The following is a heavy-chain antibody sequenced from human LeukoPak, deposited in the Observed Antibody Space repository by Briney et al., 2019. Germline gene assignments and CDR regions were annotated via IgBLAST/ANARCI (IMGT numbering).Heavy chain of an antibody. V-gene: IGHV5-10-1*01. Sequence: GESLRISCKGSGYSFTSYWISWVRQMPGKGLEWMGRIDPSDSYTNYSPSFRGHVTISADKSISTAYLQWSSLKASDTAMYYCARHGRAYGDYVYYFDYWGQGTLVTASS. J-gene: IGHJ4*02. CDR2: IDPSDSYT. D-gene: IGHD4-17*01. CDR1: GYSFTSYW. CDR3: ARHGRAYGDYVYYFDY.